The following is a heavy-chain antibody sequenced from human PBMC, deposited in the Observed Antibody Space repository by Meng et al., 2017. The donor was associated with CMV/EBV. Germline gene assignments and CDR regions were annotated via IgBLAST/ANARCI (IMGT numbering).Heavy chain of an antibody. CDR2: IYYSGRP. V-gene: IGHV4-30-4*08. CDR3: ARVTSRVAGAFDY. CDR1: RGSISCGEYY. Sequence: QAVAPGLVKPSQTLSLTCTLSRGSISCGEYYWGWLRQPPGNGLEWIGYIYYSGRPYYNPSLKSRVTISVDTSKNQFSLKLSSVTAADTAVYYCARVTSRVAGAFDYWGQGTLVTVSS. D-gene: IGHD1-14*01. J-gene: IGHJ4*02.